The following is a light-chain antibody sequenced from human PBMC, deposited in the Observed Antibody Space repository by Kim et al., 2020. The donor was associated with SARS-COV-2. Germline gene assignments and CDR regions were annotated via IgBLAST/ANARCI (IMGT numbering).Light chain of an antibody. J-gene: IGLJ2*01. CDR1: SLRSYY. Sequence: SSELTQDPAVSVALGQTVRITCQGGSLRSYYASWYQQKPGQAPVLVIYGKNNRPSGIPDRFSGSSSGNTASLTITGAQAEDEADYYCNSRDSSGNHLDVVFGGGTQLTVL. CDR2: GKN. V-gene: IGLV3-19*01. CDR3: NSRDSSGNHLDVV.